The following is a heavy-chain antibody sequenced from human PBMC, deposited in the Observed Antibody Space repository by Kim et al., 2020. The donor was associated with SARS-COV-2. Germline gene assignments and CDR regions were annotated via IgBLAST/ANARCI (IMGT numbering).Heavy chain of an antibody. Sequence: YAQKCQGRVTITAEESTSTAYMELSSLRSEDTAVYYCARASWYSGKGFDPWGQGTLVTVSS. J-gene: IGHJ5*02. D-gene: IGHD1-26*01. V-gene: IGHV1-69*01. CDR3: ARASWYSGKGFDP.